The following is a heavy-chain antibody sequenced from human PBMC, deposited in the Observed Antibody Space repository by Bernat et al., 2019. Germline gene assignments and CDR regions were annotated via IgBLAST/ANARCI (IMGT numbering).Heavy chain of an antibody. J-gene: IGHJ3*02. D-gene: IGHD4-17*01. V-gene: IGHV3-23*01. CDR2: ISGSGGST. CDR3: AREWRLTYGDFDDDAFDI. CDR1: GFTFSSYA. Sequence: EVQLLESGGGLVQPGGSLRLSCAASGFTFSSYAMSWVRQAPGKGLEWVSAISGSGGSTYYADSVKGRFTISRDNSKNTLYLQMNSLRAEDTAVYYCAREWRLTYGDFDDDAFDIWGQGTMVTVSS.